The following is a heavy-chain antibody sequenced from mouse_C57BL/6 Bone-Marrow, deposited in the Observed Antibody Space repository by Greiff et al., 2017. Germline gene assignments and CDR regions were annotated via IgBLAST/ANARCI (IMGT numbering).Heavy chain of an antibody. Sequence: VQLQQSGPELVKPGASVKISCKASGYAFSSSWMNWVKQRPGKGLEWIGRIYPGDGDTNYNGKFKGKATLTAAKSSSTAYMQLSSLTSEDSAVYFCARRLRRRTRCFDVWGTGTTVTVSS. CDR3: ARRLRRRTRCFDV. CDR1: GYAFSSSW. J-gene: IGHJ1*03. V-gene: IGHV1-82*01. D-gene: IGHD2-4*01. CDR2: IYPGDGDT.